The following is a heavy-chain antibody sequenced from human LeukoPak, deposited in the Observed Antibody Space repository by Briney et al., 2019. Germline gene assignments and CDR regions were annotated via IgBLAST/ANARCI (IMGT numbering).Heavy chain of an antibody. J-gene: IGHJ4*02. CDR1: GGSISSYY. D-gene: IGHD3-22*01. V-gene: IGHV4-59*01. Sequence: SETLSLTCTVSGGSISSYYWSWTRQPPGEGLEWIGYTYYSGSTNYNPSLKSRVTISVDTSKNQFSLKLSSVTAADTAVYYCARDLYDSSGYYSDYWGQGTLVTVSS. CDR2: TYYSGST. CDR3: ARDLYDSSGYYSDY.